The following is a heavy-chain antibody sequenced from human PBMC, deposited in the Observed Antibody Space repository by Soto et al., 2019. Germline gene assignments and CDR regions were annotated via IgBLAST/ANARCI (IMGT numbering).Heavy chain of an antibody. V-gene: IGHV3-30*04. CDR2: VSYDGSNK. D-gene: IGHD4-17*01. CDR3: ASAAFSYGDYPPDY. CDR1: GFTFSIYS. J-gene: IGHJ4*02. Sequence: GGSLRLSCVASGFTFSIYSIHWVRQAPGKGLEWVAVVSYDGSNKYYAGSVKGRFNISRDISKNTLSLQMDSLRTEDTAIYYCASAAFSYGDYPPDYWGQGTLVTVSS.